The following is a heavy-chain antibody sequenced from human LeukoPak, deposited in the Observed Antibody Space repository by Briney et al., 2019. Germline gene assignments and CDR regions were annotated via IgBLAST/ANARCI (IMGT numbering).Heavy chain of an antibody. J-gene: IGHJ4*02. CDR1: GGSSSSNY. CDR3: ARHTIKSAWFGDPLFDY. D-gene: IGHD3-10*01. V-gene: IGHV4-59*08. Sequence: SGTLSLTCTVSGGSSSSNYWSWIRQPPGKGLEWIGYIYYSGSTYYNPSLKSRVTISVDTSKNQFSLKLSSVTAADTAVYYCARHTIKSAWFGDPLFDYWGQGTLVTVSS. CDR2: IYYSGST.